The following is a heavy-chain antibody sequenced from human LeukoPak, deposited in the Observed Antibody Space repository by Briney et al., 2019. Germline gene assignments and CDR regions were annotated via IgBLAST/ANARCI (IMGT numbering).Heavy chain of an antibody. J-gene: IGHJ4*02. V-gene: IGHV3-48*01. Sequence: PGGSLRLSCAASAFTFSDYSMNWVRQAPGKGLEWISYISGRSSTIYYADSVRGRFTISRDNAKNSMYLQMNSLRAEDTAVYYCARDRLTSGSYFFDYWGQGTLVTVSS. CDR1: AFTFSDYS. D-gene: IGHD1-26*01. CDR2: ISGRSSTI. CDR3: ARDRLTSGSYFFDY.